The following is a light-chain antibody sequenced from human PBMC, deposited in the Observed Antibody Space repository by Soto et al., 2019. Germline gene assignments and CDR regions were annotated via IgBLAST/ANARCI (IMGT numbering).Light chain of an antibody. CDR1: SSNIGAGYD. CDR3: QSYDTSLSGVI. V-gene: IGLV1-40*01. J-gene: IGLJ2*01. CDR2: ADN. Sequence: VVTQTPSVSGAPGQKITMSCTGSSSNIGAGYDVHWYQQLPGAAPRLLIYADNNRPSGVPDRFSASNSGTSASLAITGLQGEDEAVYYCQSYDTSLSGVIFGAGTKLTVL.